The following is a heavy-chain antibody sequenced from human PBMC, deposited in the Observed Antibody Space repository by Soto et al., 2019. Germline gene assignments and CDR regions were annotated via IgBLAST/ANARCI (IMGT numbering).Heavy chain of an antibody. CDR2: IIPIFGTA. V-gene: IGHV1-69*06. CDR3: AKGYCSSTSCSPTRFDY. J-gene: IGHJ4*02. Sequence: QVQLVQSGAEVKKPGSSVKVSCKASGGTFSSYAISWVRQAPGQGLEWMGGIIPIFGTANYAQKFQGRVTITADKSTSKAYMELSSLRSEDTAVYYCAKGYCSSTSCSPTRFDYWGQGTLVTVSS. CDR1: GGTFSSYA. D-gene: IGHD2-2*01.